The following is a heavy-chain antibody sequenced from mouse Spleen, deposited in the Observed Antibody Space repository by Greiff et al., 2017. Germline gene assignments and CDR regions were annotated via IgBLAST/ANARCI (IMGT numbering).Heavy chain of an antibody. CDR3: ASALGLYFDY. V-gene: IGHV3-6*01. CDR1: GYSITSGYY. J-gene: IGHJ2*01. Sequence: DVQLQESGPGLVKPSQSLSLTCSVTGYSITSGYYWNWIRQFPGNKLEWMGYISYDGSNNYNPSLKNRISITRDTSKNQFFLKLNSVTTEDTATYYCASALGLYFDYWGQGTTLTVSS. D-gene: IGHD4-1*01. CDR2: ISYDGSN.